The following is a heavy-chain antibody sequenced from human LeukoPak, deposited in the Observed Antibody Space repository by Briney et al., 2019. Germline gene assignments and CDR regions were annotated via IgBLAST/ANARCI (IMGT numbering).Heavy chain of an antibody. Sequence: GGSLRLSCAASGFTFSSYGMHWVRQAPGKGLEWVAFIRYDGSNKYYADSVKGRFTISRDNSKNTLYLQMNSLRAEDTAVYYCAKDGYCSSTSCYVGDYYYYYYMDVWGKGTTVTISS. J-gene: IGHJ6*03. V-gene: IGHV3-30*02. CDR3: AKDGYCSSTSCYVGDYYYYYYMDV. CDR1: GFTFSSYG. CDR2: IRYDGSNK. D-gene: IGHD2-2*03.